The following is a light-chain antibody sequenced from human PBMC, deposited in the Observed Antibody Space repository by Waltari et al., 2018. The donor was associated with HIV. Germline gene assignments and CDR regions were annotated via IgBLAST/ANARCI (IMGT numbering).Light chain of an antibody. CDR2: GKN. Sequence: SSELTQDPAVSVALGQTVRITCQGDSLRSYYASWYQQKPGQAPLLVIYGKNNRPPGIPDRFSASSSGNTAALTITGAQAEDEADYYCNSRDSSGNHLRVFGGGTKLTVL. V-gene: IGLV3-19*01. J-gene: IGLJ3*02. CDR3: NSRDSSGNHLRV. CDR1: SLRSYY.